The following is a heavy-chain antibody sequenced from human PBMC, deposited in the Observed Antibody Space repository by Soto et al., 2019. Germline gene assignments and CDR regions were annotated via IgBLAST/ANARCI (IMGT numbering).Heavy chain of an antibody. D-gene: IGHD2-15*01. V-gene: IGHV3-23*01. Sequence: PGKGLEWVSAISGSGGSTYYVDSVKGRFTISRDNAKNTLYLQMNSLRAEDTAVYYCQSYCSGGSCYRTNAFDIWGQGTMV. J-gene: IGHJ3*02. CDR2: ISGSGGST. CDR3: QSYCSGGSCYRTNAFDI.